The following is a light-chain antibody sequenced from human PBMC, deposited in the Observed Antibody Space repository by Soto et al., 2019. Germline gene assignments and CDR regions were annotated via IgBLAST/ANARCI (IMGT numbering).Light chain of an antibody. Sequence: EIVLTQSPGTLSLSPGERATLSCRASQTISNSYSAWYQQKPGQAPRLLIYGASTRATGILERFSGSGSGTDFTLTISRLEPGDFAVYYCQVYGDSSPTFGQGTKVEIK. CDR1: QTISNSY. J-gene: IGKJ1*01. CDR2: GAS. CDR3: QVYGDSSPT. V-gene: IGKV3-20*01.